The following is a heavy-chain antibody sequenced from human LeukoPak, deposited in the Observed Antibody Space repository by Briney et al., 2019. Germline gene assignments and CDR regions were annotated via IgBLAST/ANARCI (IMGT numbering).Heavy chain of an antibody. V-gene: IGHV4-59*01. D-gene: IGHD6-6*01. Sequence: SETLSLTCTVSGGSISSDYWSWIRQPPGKGLEWIGYIYYSGSTNYNPSLKSRVTISVDTSKNQFSLKLSSVTAADTAVYYCARKRGIAAPFDPWGQGTLVTVSS. CDR1: GGSISSDY. CDR2: IYYSGST. CDR3: ARKRGIAAPFDP. J-gene: IGHJ5*02.